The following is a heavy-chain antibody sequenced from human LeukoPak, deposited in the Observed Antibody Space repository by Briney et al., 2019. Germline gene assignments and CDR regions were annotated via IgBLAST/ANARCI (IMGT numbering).Heavy chain of an antibody. CDR3: AKVFRITMIVVPPEYYFDY. D-gene: IGHD3-22*01. Sequence: PGGSLRLSCAASGFTFSSYAMNWVRQAPGKGLEWVSAISGSGGSTYYADSVKGRFTISRDNSKNTLYLQMNSLRAEDTAVYYCAKVFRITMIVVPPEYYFDYWGQGTLVTVSS. CDR1: GFTFSSYA. V-gene: IGHV3-23*01. J-gene: IGHJ4*02. CDR2: ISGSGGST.